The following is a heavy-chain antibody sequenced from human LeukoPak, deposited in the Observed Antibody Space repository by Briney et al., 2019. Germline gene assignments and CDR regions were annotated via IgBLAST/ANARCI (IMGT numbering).Heavy chain of an antibody. J-gene: IGHJ4*02. V-gene: IGHV4-61*02. D-gene: IGHD2-15*01. Sequence: PPQTLSLTCTVSGGSISSGSYYWSWIRQPAGKGLEWIGRIYTNGSTNYNPSLKSRVTISVDTSKNQFSLKLSSVTAADTAVYYCARDPRGSQWTFFDYWGQGTLVTVSS. CDR1: GGSISSGSYY. CDR2: IYTNGST. CDR3: ARDPRGSQWTFFDY.